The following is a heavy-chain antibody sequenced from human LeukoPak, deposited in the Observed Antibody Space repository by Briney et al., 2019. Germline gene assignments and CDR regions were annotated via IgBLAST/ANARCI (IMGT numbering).Heavy chain of an antibody. CDR1: GFTFSSYS. D-gene: IGHD4-17*01. J-gene: IGHJ4*02. V-gene: IGHV3-30*03. CDR3: ARELGAHYGDRPLDY. CDR2: ISYDGSNK. Sequence: GGSLRLSCAASGFTFSSYSIYWVRQAPGKGLEWVAVISYDGSNKYYADSVKGRFTISRDNSKNTLYLQMNSLRAEDTAVYYCARELGAHYGDRPLDYWGQGTLVTVSS.